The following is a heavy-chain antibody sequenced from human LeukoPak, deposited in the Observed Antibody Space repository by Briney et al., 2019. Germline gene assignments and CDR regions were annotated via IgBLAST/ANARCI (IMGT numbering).Heavy chain of an antibody. Sequence: PGGSLRLSCAASGFTFTNYAMHWVRQAPGKGLEWVAVISVDGSNKFYAGSVRGRCTISRDNSKNTMSLQMNSLRAEDTAVYYCAREQYYYDTSGSHKLDYWGQGTLVTVSS. CDR3: AREQYYYDTSGSHKLDY. CDR2: ISVDGSNK. J-gene: IGHJ4*02. CDR1: GFTFTNYA. V-gene: IGHV3-30-3*01. D-gene: IGHD3-22*01.